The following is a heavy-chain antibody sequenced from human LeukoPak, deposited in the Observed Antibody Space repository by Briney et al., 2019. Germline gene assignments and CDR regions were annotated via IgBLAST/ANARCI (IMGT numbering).Heavy chain of an antibody. CDR2: INHSGST. CDR1: GGSFSGYY. Sequence: SETLSLTCAVYGGSFSGYYWSWIRQPPGKGLEWIGEINHSGSTNYNPSLKSRVTISVDTSKNQFSLKLSSVTAADTAVYYCARATRVSRYFDWLTSFDYWGQGTLVTVSS. J-gene: IGHJ4*02. D-gene: IGHD3-9*01. CDR3: ARATRVSRYFDWLTSFDY. V-gene: IGHV4-34*01.